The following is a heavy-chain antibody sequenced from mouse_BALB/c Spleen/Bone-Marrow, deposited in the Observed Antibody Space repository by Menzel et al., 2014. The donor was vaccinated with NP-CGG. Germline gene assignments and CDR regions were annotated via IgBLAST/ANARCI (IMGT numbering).Heavy chain of an antibody. D-gene: IGHD1-1*01. Sequence: VKLQESGPELVRPGVSVKISCKGSGYTFTDYAMHWVKQSHAKSLEWIGVISTYSGNTNYNQKFKGKATMTVDKSSSTAYMELARLTSEDSAIYSCARGATVVATNFDYWGQGTTLTVSS. CDR3: ARGATVVATNFDY. CDR1: GYTFTDYA. CDR2: ISTYSGNT. J-gene: IGHJ2*01. V-gene: IGHV1-67*01.